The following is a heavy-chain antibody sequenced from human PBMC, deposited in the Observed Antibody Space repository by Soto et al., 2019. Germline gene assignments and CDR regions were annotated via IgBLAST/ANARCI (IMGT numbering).Heavy chain of an antibody. Sequence: GGSLRLSCAASGFTFSSYSMNWVRQAPGKGLEWVSYISSSSSTIYYADSVKGRFTISRDNAKNSLYLQMNSLRDEDTAVYYCARESRFLEWLSLNWFDPWGQGTLVTV. J-gene: IGHJ5*02. CDR3: ARESRFLEWLSLNWFDP. CDR2: ISSSSSTI. CDR1: GFTFSSYS. V-gene: IGHV3-48*02. D-gene: IGHD3-3*01.